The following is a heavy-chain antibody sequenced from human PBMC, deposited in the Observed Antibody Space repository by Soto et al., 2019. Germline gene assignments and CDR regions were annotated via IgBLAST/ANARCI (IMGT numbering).Heavy chain of an antibody. V-gene: IGHV3-53*01. Sequence: EVQLVESGGGLIQPGGSLRLSCAASGFTVSSNYMSWVRQAPGKGLEGVSVIYSGGSTYYADSVKGRFTISRDNSKNTLYLQMNSLRAEDTAVYYCARGGYSYAYCPGSCFDYWGQGTLVTVSS. CDR3: ARGGYSYAYCPGSCFDY. CDR1: GFTVSSNY. D-gene: IGHD5-18*01. J-gene: IGHJ4*02. CDR2: IYSGGST.